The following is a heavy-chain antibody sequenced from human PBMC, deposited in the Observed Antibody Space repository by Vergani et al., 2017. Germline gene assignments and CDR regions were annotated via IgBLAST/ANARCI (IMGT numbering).Heavy chain of an antibody. CDR2: IIPILGIA. CDR3: ARDWGDSQNWFDP. J-gene: IGHJ5*02. V-gene: IGHV1-69*04. D-gene: IGHD2-21*02. Sequence: QVQLVQSGAEVKKPGSSVKVSCKASGGTFSSYAISWVRQAPGQGLEWMGRIIPILGIANYAQKFQGRVTITADKSTSTAYMELSSLRSEDTAVYYCARDWGDSQNWFDPGGQGTLVTVSS. CDR1: GGTFSSYA.